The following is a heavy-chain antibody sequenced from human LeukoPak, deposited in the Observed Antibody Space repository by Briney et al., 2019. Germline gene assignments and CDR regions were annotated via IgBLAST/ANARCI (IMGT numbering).Heavy chain of an antibody. CDR2: IYYSGST. CDR1: GGSISSYY. Sequence: SETLSLTCTVSGGSISSYYWSWIRQPPGKGLEWIGYIYYSGSTNYNPSLKSRVTISVDTSKNQFSLKLSSVTAADTAVYHCAGKGASFDYWGQGTLVTVSS. CDR3: AGKGASFDY. V-gene: IGHV4-59*08. D-gene: IGHD1-26*01. J-gene: IGHJ4*02.